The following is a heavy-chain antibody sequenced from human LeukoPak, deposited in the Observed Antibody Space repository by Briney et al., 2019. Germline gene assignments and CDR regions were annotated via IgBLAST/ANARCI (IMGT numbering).Heavy chain of an antibody. CDR2: IKSDGSGA. Sequence: GGSLRLSCAASGFTFSGYWMHWVRQAPGKGLVWVSLIKSDGSGAMYADSVKGRFSISRDNAKNTLYLQMNSLRAEDTAVYFCAREVASAAFDYWGQGTPVTVSS. CDR1: GFTFSGYW. D-gene: IGHD5-12*01. V-gene: IGHV3-74*03. J-gene: IGHJ4*02. CDR3: AREVASAAFDY.